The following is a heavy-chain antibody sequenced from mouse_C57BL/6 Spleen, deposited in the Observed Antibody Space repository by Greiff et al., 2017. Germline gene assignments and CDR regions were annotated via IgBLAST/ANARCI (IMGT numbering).Heavy chain of an antibody. CDR1: GYAFSSYW. Sequence: QVQLKQSGAELVKPGASVKISCKASGYAFSSYWMNWVKQRPGKGLEWIGQIYPGDGDTNYNGKFKGKATLTADKSSSTAYMQLSSLTSEDSAVYFCARRKIYYGYIDCWSQGTTLTVSS. CDR3: ARRKIYYGYIDC. J-gene: IGHJ2*01. D-gene: IGHD2-1*01. V-gene: IGHV1-80*01. CDR2: IYPGDGDT.